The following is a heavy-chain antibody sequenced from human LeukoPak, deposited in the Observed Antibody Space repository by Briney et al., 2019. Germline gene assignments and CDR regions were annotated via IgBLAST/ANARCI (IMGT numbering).Heavy chain of an antibody. CDR1: GGSISSYY. V-gene: IGHV4-59*01. J-gene: IGHJ6*03. CDR2: IYYSGST. Sequence: PSETLSLTCTVSGGSISSYYWSWVRQPPGKGLEWIGYIYYSGSTNYNPSLKSRVTMSVDTSKNQFSLRLSSVTAADTAVYYCARGKYDFWSGYASNYYMDVWGKGTTVTVSS. CDR3: ARGKYDFWSGYASNYYMDV. D-gene: IGHD3-3*01.